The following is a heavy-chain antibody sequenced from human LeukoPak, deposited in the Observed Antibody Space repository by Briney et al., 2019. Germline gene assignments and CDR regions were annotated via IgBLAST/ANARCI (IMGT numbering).Heavy chain of an antibody. CDR1: GFTFSSYW. CDR3: ARVGGSAGWSGVDH. J-gene: IGHJ4*02. V-gene: IGHV3-7*01. D-gene: IGHD6-19*01. CDR2: IKQDGSEK. Sequence: GGSLRLSCAASGFTFSSYWMSWVRQAPGKGLEWVANIKQDGSEKYYVDSVKGRFTISRDNAKNSLYLQMNSLRAEDTAVYYCARVGGSAGWSGVDHWGQGTLVTVSS.